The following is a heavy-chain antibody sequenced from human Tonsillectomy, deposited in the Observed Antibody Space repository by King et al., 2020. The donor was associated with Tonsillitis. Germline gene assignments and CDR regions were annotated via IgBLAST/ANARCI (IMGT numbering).Heavy chain of an antibody. J-gene: IGHJ6*03. CDR2: INPNCGGT. Sequence: QVQLVESGAEVKKPGASVKVSCKASGYTFTGYYMHWVRQAPGQGLEWMGWINPNCGGTNYAQKFQGRVTMTRDTSISTAYMELSRLRSDDTAVYYCARARRYGSGKTGYMDVWGKGTTVTVSS. CDR3: ARARRYGSGKTGYMDV. CDR1: GYTFTGYY. V-gene: IGHV1-2*02. D-gene: IGHD3-10*01.